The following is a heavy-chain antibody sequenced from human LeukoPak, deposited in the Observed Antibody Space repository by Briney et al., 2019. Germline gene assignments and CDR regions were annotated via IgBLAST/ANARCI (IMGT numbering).Heavy chain of an antibody. CDR1: GYTLTELS. D-gene: IGHD3-3*01. J-gene: IGHJ4*02. CDR3: ATGLWSGYYTGDY. V-gene: IGHV1-24*01. CDR2: FDPEDGET. Sequence: ASVKVSCKVSGYTLTELSMHWVRQAPGKGLEWMGGFDPEDGETVYAQKFQGRVTMTEDTSTDTAYMELSSLRSEDTAVYYCATGLWSGYYTGDYWGQGTLVTVSS.